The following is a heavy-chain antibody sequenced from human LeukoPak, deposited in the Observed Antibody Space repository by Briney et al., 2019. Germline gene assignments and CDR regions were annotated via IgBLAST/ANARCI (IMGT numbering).Heavy chain of an antibody. CDR3: AKGVNSGWLADGYYGMDV. V-gene: IGHV1-69*02. CDR2: IIPTLGIA. D-gene: IGHD6-19*01. J-gene: IGHJ6*02. Sequence: GASVKVSCKASGGTFSSYTISWVRQAPGQGLEWMGRIIPTLGIANYAQKFQGRVTITADKSTSTAYMELSSLGSEDTAVYYCAKGVNSGWLADGYYGMDVWGQGTTVTVSS. CDR1: GGTFSSYT.